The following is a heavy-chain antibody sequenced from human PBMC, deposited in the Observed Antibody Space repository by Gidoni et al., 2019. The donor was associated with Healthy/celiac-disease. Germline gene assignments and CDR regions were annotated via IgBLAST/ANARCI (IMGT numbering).Heavy chain of an antibody. Sequence: QVQLVQSGAEVKKPGASVKVSCKASGYTFTSYYMHWVRQAPGQGLEWMGIINPSGGSTSYAQKFQGRVTMTRDTSTSTVYMELSSLRSEDTAVYYCARARGGYSSSWYPDAFDIWGQGTMVTVSS. CDR1: GYTFTSYY. CDR2: INPSGGST. V-gene: IGHV1-46*01. CDR3: ARARGGYSSSWYPDAFDI. D-gene: IGHD6-13*01. J-gene: IGHJ3*02.